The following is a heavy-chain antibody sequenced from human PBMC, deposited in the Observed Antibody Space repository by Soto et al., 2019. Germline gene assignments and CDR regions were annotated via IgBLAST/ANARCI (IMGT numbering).Heavy chain of an antibody. V-gene: IGHV3-33*01. CDR2: IWYDGSNK. Sequence: GSLRLSCAASGFTFSSYGMHWVRQAPGKGLEWVAVIWYDGSNKYYADSVKGRFTISRDNSKNTLYLQMNSLRAEDTAVYYCARGYRDYYDSSGWYYFDYWGQGALVTVSS. CDR1: GFTFSSYG. D-gene: IGHD3-22*01. CDR3: ARGYRDYYDSSGWYYFDY. J-gene: IGHJ4*02.